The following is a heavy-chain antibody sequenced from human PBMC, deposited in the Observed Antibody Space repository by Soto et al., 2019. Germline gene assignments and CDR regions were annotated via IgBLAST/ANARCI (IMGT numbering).Heavy chain of an antibody. CDR3: ARHPQDYGSGSWQIWFDP. CDR2: IYYSGST. CDR1: GGSISSSSYY. J-gene: IGHJ5*02. Sequence: PSETLSLTCTVSGGSISSSSYYWGWIRQPPGKGLEWIGSIYYSGSTYYNPSLKSRVTISVDTSKNQFSLKLSSVTAADTAVYYCARHPQDYGSGSWQIWFDPWGQGTLVTVSS. D-gene: IGHD3-10*01. V-gene: IGHV4-39*01.